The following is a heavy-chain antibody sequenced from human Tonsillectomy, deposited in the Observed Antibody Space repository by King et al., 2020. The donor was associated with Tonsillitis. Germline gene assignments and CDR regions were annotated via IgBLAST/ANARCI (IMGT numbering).Heavy chain of an antibody. Sequence: QLVQSGAEVRKPGKSLKISCKGSGYKFDNYWIGWVRQMPGKGLEWMGIIYPGDSETRYSPSFQGHVTISADKSITTAYLQWTSLRASDTAIYYCVSKAYTSDYWGQGTLVTVSS. CDR1: GYKFDNYW. D-gene: IGHD2-2*01. J-gene: IGHJ4*02. CDR2: IYPGDSET. CDR3: VSKAYTSDY. V-gene: IGHV5-51*01.